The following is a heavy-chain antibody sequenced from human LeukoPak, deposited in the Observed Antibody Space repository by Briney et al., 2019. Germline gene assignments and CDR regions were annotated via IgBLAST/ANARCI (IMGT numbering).Heavy chain of an antibody. D-gene: IGHD3-16*01. Sequence: GGSLRLSCAASGFTFSSYAMHWVRQAPGKGLEWVAVISYDGSNKYYADSVKGRFTISRDNSKNTLYLQMNSLRAEDTAVYYCARETPDDGGYFDYWGQGTLVTVSS. V-gene: IGHV3-30-3*01. CDR3: ARETPDDGGYFDY. J-gene: IGHJ4*02. CDR2: ISYDGSNK. CDR1: GFTFSSYA.